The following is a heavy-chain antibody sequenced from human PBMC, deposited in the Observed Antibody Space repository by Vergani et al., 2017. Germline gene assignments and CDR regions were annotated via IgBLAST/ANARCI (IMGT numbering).Heavy chain of an antibody. Sequence: QLQLQESGPGLVKPSETLSLTCTVSGGSISSSSYYWGWIRQPPGKGQEWIGSIYYSGSTYYNPSLKSRVTISVDTSKNQFSLKLSSVTAADTAVYYCARHYDSSGYYFLSRGKDARAFDIWGQGTMVTVSS. CDR3: ARHYDSSGYYFLSRGKDARAFDI. V-gene: IGHV4-39*01. J-gene: IGHJ3*02. D-gene: IGHD3-22*01. CDR1: GGSISSSSYY. CDR2: IYYSGST.